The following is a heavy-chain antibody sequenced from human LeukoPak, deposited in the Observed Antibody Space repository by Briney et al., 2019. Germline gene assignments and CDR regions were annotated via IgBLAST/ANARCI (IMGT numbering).Heavy chain of an antibody. CDR1: GVSFSSYY. J-gene: IGHJ4*02. V-gene: IGHV4-4*07. CDR3: ARRPGLKSGYFDY. D-gene: IGHD3/OR15-3a*01. Sequence: PSETLSLTCTVSGVSFSSYYWTWIRQPAGKGLEWIGRIYSSGNTNYNPSLESRVTISVDTSKNQFSLKVISVTAADTAVYYCARRPGLKSGYFDYWGQGTLVAVSS. CDR2: IYSSGNT.